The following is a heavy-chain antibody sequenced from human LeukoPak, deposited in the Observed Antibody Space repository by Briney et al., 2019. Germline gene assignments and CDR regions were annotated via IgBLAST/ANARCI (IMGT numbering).Heavy chain of an antibody. J-gene: IGHJ4*02. CDR1: GFTFSVAW. D-gene: IGHD5-12*01. Sequence: GGSLRLSCAASGFTFSVAWMRWVRQAPGKGLEWVGRIKSNADGGTTDYAEPVKGRFTISRHDSQSTLYLQMNSLKTEDTAVYYCATDPIPRLPHEGYWGQGTLVTVSS. CDR3: ATDPIPRLPHEGY. CDR2: IKSNADGGTT. V-gene: IGHV3-15*01.